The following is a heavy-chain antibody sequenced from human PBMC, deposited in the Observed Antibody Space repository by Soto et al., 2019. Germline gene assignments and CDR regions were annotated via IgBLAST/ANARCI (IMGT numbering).Heavy chain of an antibody. D-gene: IGHD3-22*01. CDR1: GFTFGDYA. CDR2: IRSKAYGGTT. Sequence: GGSLRLSCTASGFTFGDYAMSWFRQAPGKGLEWVGFIRSKAYGGTTEYAASVKGRFTISRDDSKSIAYLQMNSLKTEDTAVYYCTREERDYDSSGYYPYYYYGMDVWGQGTTVTVSS. V-gene: IGHV3-49*03. CDR3: TREERDYDSSGYYPYYYYGMDV. J-gene: IGHJ6*02.